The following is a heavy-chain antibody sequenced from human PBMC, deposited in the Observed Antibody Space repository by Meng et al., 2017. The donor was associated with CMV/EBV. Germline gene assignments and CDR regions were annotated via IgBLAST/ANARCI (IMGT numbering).Heavy chain of an antibody. CDR3: ARVMGPNRTPYYFDY. V-gene: IGHV4-30-4*08. D-gene: IGHD1-14*01. CDR2: IYYSGST. Sequence: QESGPGLVKPSQSLSLTCTVSVGSISSGDYYWSWIRQPPGKGLEWIGYIYYSGSTYYNPSLKSRVTISVDTSKNQFSLKLSSVTAADTAVYYCARVMGPNRTPYYFDYWGQGTLVTVSS. CDR1: VGSISSGDYY. J-gene: IGHJ4*02.